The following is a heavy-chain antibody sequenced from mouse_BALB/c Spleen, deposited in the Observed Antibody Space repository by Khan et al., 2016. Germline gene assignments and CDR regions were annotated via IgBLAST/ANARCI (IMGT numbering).Heavy chain of an antibody. CDR2: ISSGGST. Sequence: EVELVESGGGLVKPGGSLKLSCAASGFTFSSYAMSWVRQTPAKRLEWVASISSGGSTYYPDSVKGRFTMSRYTASNILYLQMMSLRSEDTAMYYCARVGDYGEFDYWGQGTTLTVSS. J-gene: IGHJ2*01. CDR1: GFTFSSYA. V-gene: IGHV5-6-5*01. CDR3: ARVGDYGEFDY. D-gene: IGHD2-4*01.